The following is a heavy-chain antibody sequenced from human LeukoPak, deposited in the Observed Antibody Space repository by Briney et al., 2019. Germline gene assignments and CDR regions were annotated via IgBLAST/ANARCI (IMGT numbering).Heavy chain of an antibody. D-gene: IGHD6-19*01. V-gene: IGHV1-69*04. J-gene: IGHJ3*02. Sequence: GASVKVSCKASGGTFSSYAISWVRQAPGQGLEWMGRIIPILGIANYAQKFQGRVTITADKSTSTAYMELSSLRSEDTAVYYCARQPRARGIAVAGGGAFDIWGQGTMVTVSS. CDR2: IIPILGIA. CDR3: ARQPRARGIAVAGGGAFDI. CDR1: GGTFSSYA.